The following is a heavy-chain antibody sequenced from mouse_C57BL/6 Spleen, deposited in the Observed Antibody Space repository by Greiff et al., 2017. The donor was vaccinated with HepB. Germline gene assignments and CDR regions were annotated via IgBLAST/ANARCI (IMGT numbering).Heavy chain of an antibody. CDR3: ARSHYYGSSYFDV. CDR1: GFNIKDYY. J-gene: IGHJ1*03. CDR2: IEPEDGET. Sequence: EVMLVESGAELVKPGASVKLSCTASGFNIKDYYMHWVKQRTEQGLEWIGRIEPEDGETKYAPKFQGKATITADTSSNTAYRQLSSLTSEDTAVYYCARSHYYGSSYFDVWGTGTTVTVSS. V-gene: IGHV14-2*01. D-gene: IGHD1-1*01.